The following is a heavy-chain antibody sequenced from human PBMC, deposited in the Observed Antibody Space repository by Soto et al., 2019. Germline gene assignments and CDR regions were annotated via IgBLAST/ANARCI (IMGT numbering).Heavy chain of an antibody. CDR2: IKQDGSEI. J-gene: IGHJ3*02. CDR3: LITTSAFDI. CDR1: GFTLSGYC. V-gene: IGHV3-7*01. D-gene: IGHD4-4*01. Sequence: EVQLVESGGGLVQPGGSLRLSCAASGFTLSGYCMSWVRQAPGKGLEWVANIKQDGSEIYYVDSVKGRFTISRDNAKNSLFLQMNSLRAEDTAVYYCLITTSAFDIWGQGTMVTVSS.